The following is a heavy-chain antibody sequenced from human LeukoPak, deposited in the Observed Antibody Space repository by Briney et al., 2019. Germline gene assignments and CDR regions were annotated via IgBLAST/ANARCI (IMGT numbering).Heavy chain of an antibody. J-gene: IGHJ4*02. CDR3: ARDKEYSSSSPDY. CDR1: GFTFSSYS. CDR2: ISSSSSYI. D-gene: IGHD6-13*01. Sequence: PGGSLRLSCAASGFTFSSYSMNWVRQAPGKGLEWVSSISSSSSYIYYADPVKGRFTISRDNAKNSLYLQMNSLRAEDTAVYYCARDKEYSSSSPDYWGQGTLVTVSS. V-gene: IGHV3-21*01.